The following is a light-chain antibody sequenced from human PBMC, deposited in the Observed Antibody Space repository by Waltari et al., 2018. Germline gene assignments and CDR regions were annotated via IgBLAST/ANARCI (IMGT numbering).Light chain of an antibody. J-gene: IGKJ4*01. V-gene: IGKV1-9*01. CDR2: AAS. CDR1: QGVSSY. CDR3: QQFNS. Sequence: DIQLTQSPSFLSASVGDRVTITCRASQGVSSYLAWYQQKPGKAPKLLIYAASTLVSGAPSRFSGSGSGTEFTLTISSLRPEDFATYYCQQFNSFGGGTKVEI.